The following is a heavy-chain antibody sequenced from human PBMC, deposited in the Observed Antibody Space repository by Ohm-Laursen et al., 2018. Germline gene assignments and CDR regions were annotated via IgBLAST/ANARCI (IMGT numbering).Heavy chain of an antibody. D-gene: IGHD3-9*01. V-gene: IGHV3-13*01. Sequence: SLRLSCTASGFTFSSYDMHWVRQATGKGLEWVSAIGTAGDTYYPGSVKGRFTISRENAKNSLYLQMNSLRAGDAAVYYCARSTIFYDILTGYSWAFDYWGQGTLATVSS. J-gene: IGHJ4*02. CDR1: GFTFSSYD. CDR2: IGTAGDT. CDR3: ARSTIFYDILTGYSWAFDY.